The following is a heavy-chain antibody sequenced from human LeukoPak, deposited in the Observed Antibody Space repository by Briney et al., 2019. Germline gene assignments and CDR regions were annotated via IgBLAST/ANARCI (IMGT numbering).Heavy chain of an antibody. CDR3: ARDTTDDYGDYYFDY. CDR2: VSTGGSTI. CDR1: GFTFSNYE. V-gene: IGHV3-48*03. Sequence: PGGSLRLSCAASGFTFSNYEMNWVRQAPGKGQEWVSYVSTGGSTIYYADSVKGRFTVSRDNAKNSLYLQMNSLRAEDTAVYYCARDTTDDYGDYYFDYWGQGTLVTVSS. J-gene: IGHJ4*02. D-gene: IGHD4-17*01.